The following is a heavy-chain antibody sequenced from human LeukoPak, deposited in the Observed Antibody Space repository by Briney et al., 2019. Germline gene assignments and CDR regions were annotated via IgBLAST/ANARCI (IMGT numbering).Heavy chain of an antibody. CDR3: ARDSHSSSFQH. D-gene: IGHD6-6*01. Sequence: PSETLSLTCTVSGGSISSSSYYWGWIRQPPGKGLEWIGSIYYSGSTYYNPSLKSRVTISVDTSKNQFSLKLSSVTAADTAVYYCARDSHSSSFQHWGQGTLVTVSS. CDR1: GGSISSSSYY. V-gene: IGHV4-39*07. CDR2: IYYSGST. J-gene: IGHJ1*01.